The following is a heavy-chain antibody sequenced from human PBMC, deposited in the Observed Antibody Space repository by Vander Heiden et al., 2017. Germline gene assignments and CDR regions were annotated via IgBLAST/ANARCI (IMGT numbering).Heavy chain of an antibody. CDR3: AKDLNGRLVRYYGMDV. CDR2: ISWNSGSI. V-gene: IGHV3-9*01. D-gene: IGHD6-6*01. CDR1: RFTFAVDA. J-gene: IGHJ6*02. Sequence: EVQLVESGGGLVQPGRSLRPSCAAFRFTFAVDAMHGVRQAPGKGLEWVSGISWNSGSIGYAASVKGRFTISRDNAKNSLYLQMNSLRAEDTALYYCAKDLNGRLVRYYGMDVWGQGTTVTVSS.